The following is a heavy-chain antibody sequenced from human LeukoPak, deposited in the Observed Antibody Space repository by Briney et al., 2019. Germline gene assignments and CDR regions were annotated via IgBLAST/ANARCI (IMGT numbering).Heavy chain of an antibody. J-gene: IGHJ4*02. CDR2: ISSSGATK. Sequence: PGGSLRLSCAASGFTFSSYEMNWVRQAPGNGLEWISYISSSGATKYYTDSVKGRFTISRDNAKNTLYLQMNSLRAEDTAVYYCARGPSGYHNTGGQGTLVTVSS. D-gene: IGHD5-12*01. CDR1: GFTFSSYE. V-gene: IGHV3-48*03. CDR3: ARGPSGYHNT.